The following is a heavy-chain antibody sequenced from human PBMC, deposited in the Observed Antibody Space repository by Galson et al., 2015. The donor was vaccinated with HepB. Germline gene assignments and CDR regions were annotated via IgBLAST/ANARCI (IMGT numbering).Heavy chain of an antibody. CDR2: ITGSGGST. V-gene: IGHV3-23*01. D-gene: IGHD1-26*01. CDR3: AKSGVGATYNWFDP. Sequence: SLRLSCAGSGFTFRTYAMTWVRQAPGKGLEWVSAITGSGGSTYYADSVKGRFTISRDNSKNTLYLQMNSLRAVDTAVYYCAKSGVGATYNWFDPWGQGTLVTVSS. CDR1: GFTFRTYA. J-gene: IGHJ5*02.